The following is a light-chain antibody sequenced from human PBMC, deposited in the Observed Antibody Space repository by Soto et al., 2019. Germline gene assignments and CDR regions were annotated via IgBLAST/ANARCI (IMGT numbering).Light chain of an antibody. CDR2: DAS. J-gene: IGKJ5*01. V-gene: IGKV3-11*01. CDR3: QQRSTS. Sequence: EIVLTQSPATLSLSPGERATLSCRASQSVNSYLAWYQQKPGQAPRLLIYDASNRATGIPARFSGSGSGTDFTLTIGSLEPEDFAVYYCQQRSTSFGQGTRLEI. CDR1: QSVNSY.